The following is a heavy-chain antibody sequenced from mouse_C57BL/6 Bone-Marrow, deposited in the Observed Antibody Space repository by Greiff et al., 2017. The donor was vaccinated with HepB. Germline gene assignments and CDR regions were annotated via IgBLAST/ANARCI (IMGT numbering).Heavy chain of an antibody. CDR1: GFTFSDYY. CDR3: ARQGLMDY. V-gene: IGHV5-12*01. CDR2: ISNGGGST. J-gene: IGHJ4*01. Sequence: EVQWVESGGGLVQPGGSLKLSCAASGFTFSDYYMYWVRQTPEKRLEWVAYISNGGGSTYYPDTVKGRFTISRDNAKNTLYLQMSRLKSEDTAMYYCARQGLMDYWGQGTSVTVSS.